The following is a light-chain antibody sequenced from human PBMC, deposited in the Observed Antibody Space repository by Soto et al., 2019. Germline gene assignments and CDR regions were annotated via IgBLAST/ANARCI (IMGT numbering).Light chain of an antibody. CDR1: QSISTY. CDR2: GAS. V-gene: IGKV1-39*01. CDR3: QQSYNTPT. Sequence: DIQITHSPSSLSASVGDRVTITCRASQSISTYLNWYQHKPGKAPKLLIYGASSLQSGVPSRFSGSGSGTDFTLTISSLLPEDFATYFCQQSYNTPTFGQGTKVDIK. J-gene: IGKJ1*01.